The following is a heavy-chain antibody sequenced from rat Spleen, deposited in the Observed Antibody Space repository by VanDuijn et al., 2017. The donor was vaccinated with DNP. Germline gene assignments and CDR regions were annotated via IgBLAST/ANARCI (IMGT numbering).Heavy chain of an antibody. CDR2: ISPSGGGT. D-gene: IGHD1-1*01. J-gene: IGHJ2*01. CDR1: GFTFSNYG. Sequence: EVQLVESGGGLVQPGRSLKLSCAASGFTFSNYGMHWIRQAPTKGLEWVTSISPSGGGTYYRDSVKGRFTISRDNAKNTQYLQMDSLRSEDTATYYCARRTRTTVVTLGYFDYWGQGVMVTVSS. V-gene: IGHV5-19*01. CDR3: ARRTRTTVVTLGYFDY.